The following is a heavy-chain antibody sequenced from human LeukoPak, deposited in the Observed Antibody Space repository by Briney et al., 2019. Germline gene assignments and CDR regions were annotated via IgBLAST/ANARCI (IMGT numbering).Heavy chain of an antibody. CDR1: GFTFSSYE. J-gene: IGHJ6*04. D-gene: IGHD4-11*01. CDR2: ISSGGGTI. CDR3: ARVPTGAVAGVFLMDV. Sequence: GGSLRLSCAASGFTFSSYEMDWVRQAPGKGLEWVAYISSGGGTIYYADSVRGRFTISRDNAKNSLYLQMNSLRAEDTAVYYCARVPTGAVAGVFLMDVWGKGTTVTVSS. V-gene: IGHV3-48*03.